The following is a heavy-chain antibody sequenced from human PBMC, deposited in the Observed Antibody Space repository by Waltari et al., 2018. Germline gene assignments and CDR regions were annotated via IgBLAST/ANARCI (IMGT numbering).Heavy chain of an antibody. CDR1: GGTFSTYA. CDR2: IIPFFGTS. J-gene: IGHJ4*02. CDR3: ARGGCSSVSCYIRGFDS. V-gene: IGHV1-69*14. D-gene: IGHD2-2*01. Sequence: QVQLVQSGAQVRRPGSSVKVSCQASGGTFSTYAITWVRQAPGQGLEWMGQIIPFFGTSIYGQNVLGRVIITADKSTSPAYRERSSLRSEDTAVYYCARGGCSSVSCYIRGFDSWGQGTLVTVSS.